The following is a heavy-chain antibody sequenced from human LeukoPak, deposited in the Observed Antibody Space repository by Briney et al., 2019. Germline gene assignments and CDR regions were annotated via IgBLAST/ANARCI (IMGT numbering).Heavy chain of an antibody. CDR2: IWYDGSNK. J-gene: IGHJ4*02. Sequence: PGRSLRLSCAASGFTFSSYGMHWVRQAPGKGLEWVAVIWYDGSNKYYADSVKGRFTISRDNAKNSLYLQMNSLRAEDTAVYYCARDLYYYDSSGYYLTFDYWGQGTLVTVSS. CDR3: ARDLYYYDSSGYYLTFDY. V-gene: IGHV3-33*01. D-gene: IGHD3-22*01. CDR1: GFTFSSYG.